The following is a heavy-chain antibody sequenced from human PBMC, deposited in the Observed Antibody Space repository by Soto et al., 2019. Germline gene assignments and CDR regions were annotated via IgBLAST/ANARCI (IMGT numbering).Heavy chain of an antibody. V-gene: IGHV5-51*01. D-gene: IGHD3-9*01. J-gene: IGHJ3*02. CDR2: IYPGDSDT. Sequence: PGESLKISCKGSGYSFTSYWIGWVRQMPGKGLEWMGIIYPGDSDTRYSPSFQGQATISADKSISTAYLQWSSLKASDTAMYYCARSRILTGRPRDAFYIWGQRTMVTVSS. CDR1: GYSFTSYW. CDR3: ARSRILTGRPRDAFYI.